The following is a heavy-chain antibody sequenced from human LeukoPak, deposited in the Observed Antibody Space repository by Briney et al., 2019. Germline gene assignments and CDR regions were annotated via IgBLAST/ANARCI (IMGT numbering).Heavy chain of an antibody. D-gene: IGHD3-10*01. CDR2: INHSGST. J-gene: IGHJ2*01. Sequence: SETLSLTCAVYGGSFSGYYWSWIRQPPGKGLEWIGEINHSGSTNYNPSLKSRVTISVDTSKNQFSLKLSSVTAADTAVYYCARDAFRARYFDLWGRGTLVTVSS. CDR3: ARDAFRARYFDL. CDR1: GGSFSGYY. V-gene: IGHV4-34*01.